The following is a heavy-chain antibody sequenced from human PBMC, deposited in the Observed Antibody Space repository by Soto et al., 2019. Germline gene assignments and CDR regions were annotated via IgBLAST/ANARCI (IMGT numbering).Heavy chain of an antibody. D-gene: IGHD2-15*01. V-gene: IGHV3-30-3*01. J-gene: IGHJ4*02. CDR2: ISFDGSNK. CDR1: GFNFVTYA. Sequence: QVQLVESGGGVVQPGRSLRLSCADSGFNFVTYAMHWVRQAPGKGLEWVAVISFDGSNKYYADSVKGRFTISRDNSKNTLYLQMNSLKGEDTAVYYCASDPTPEVAGYFDSWGQGTLVTVSS. CDR3: ASDPTPEVAGYFDS.